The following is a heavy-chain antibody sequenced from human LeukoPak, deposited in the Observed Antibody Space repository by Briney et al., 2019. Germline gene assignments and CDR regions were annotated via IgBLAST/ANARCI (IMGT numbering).Heavy chain of an antibody. CDR3: ARDSYYYDSSGYYSVYYYGMDV. D-gene: IGHD3-22*01. CDR2: ISSSSSYI. V-gene: IGHV3-21*01. J-gene: IGHJ6*02. Sequence: GGSLRLSCAASGLTFSSYSMNWVRQAPGQGLEWVSSISSSSSYIYYADSVKGRFTISRDNAKNSLYLQMNRLRAEDMAVYYCARDSYYYDSSGYYSVYYYGMDVWGQGTTVTVSS. CDR1: GLTFSSYS.